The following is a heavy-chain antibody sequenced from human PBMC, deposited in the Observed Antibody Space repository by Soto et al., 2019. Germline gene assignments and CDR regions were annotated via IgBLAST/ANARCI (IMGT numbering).Heavy chain of an antibody. Sequence: QVQLVQSGAEVKKPGSSVKVSYKASGGTFSSYTISWVRQAPGQGLEWMGRIIPILGIANYAQKFQGRVTITADKSTSTAYIELSSLRSEDTAVYYCARGAADFDYWGQGTLVTVSS. CDR1: GGTFSSYT. CDR2: IIPILGIA. J-gene: IGHJ4*02. V-gene: IGHV1-69*02. D-gene: IGHD6-13*01. CDR3: ARGAADFDY.